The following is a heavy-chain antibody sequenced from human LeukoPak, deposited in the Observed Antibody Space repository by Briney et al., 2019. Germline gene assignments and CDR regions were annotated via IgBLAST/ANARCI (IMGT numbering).Heavy chain of an antibody. V-gene: IGHV3-73*01. CDR2: IRSKAHNYAT. D-gene: IGHD2-15*01. J-gene: IGHJ5*02. CDR1: GFTFSGSA. Sequence: GESLKLSCAASGFTFSGSAIHWVRQASGIGLEWVGRIRSKAHNYATAYAASVKGRFTVSRDESKNTAYLQMNSLEIEDTALYYCTRLDEAIVAVVTESWGQGTLVTVSS. CDR3: TRLDEAIVAVVTES.